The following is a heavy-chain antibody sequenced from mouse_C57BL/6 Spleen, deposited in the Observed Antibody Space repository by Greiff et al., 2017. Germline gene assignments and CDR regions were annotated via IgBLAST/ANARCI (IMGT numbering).Heavy chain of an antibody. Sequence: QVQLQQPGAELVRPGSSVKLSCKASGYTFTSYWMHWVKQRPIQGLEWIGNIDPSDSETHYNQKFKDKATLTVDKSSSTAYMQLSSLTSEDSAGYYCARKGGLLSPGDYAMDYWGQGTSVTVSS. J-gene: IGHJ4*01. D-gene: IGHD2-1*01. CDR1: GYTFTSYW. CDR2: IDPSDSET. CDR3: ARKGGLLSPGDYAMDY. V-gene: IGHV1-52*01.